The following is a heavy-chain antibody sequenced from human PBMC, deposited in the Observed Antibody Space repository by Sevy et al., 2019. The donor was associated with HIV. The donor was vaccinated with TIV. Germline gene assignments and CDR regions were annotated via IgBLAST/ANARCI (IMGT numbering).Heavy chain of an antibody. V-gene: IGHV3-30-3*01. CDR1: GFSFSHYA. D-gene: IGHD2-8*01. CDR3: ARVAVSYCTNDCYHRFDY. J-gene: IGHJ4*02. Sequence: GGSLRLSCAVSGFSFSHYAFHWVRQAPGKGLEWVSLISSDGTYKCYSDSVKGRFTISRDNSKNTLYLQMNSLRGNDTAVYYCARVAVSYCTNDCYHRFDYWGPGALVTVSS. CDR2: ISSDGTYK.